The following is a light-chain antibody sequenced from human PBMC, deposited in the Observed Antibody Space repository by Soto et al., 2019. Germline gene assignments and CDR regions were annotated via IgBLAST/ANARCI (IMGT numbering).Light chain of an antibody. Sequence: DIQMTQSPSTLSASVGDRVTITCRASQSITGWLAWFQQKPGKAPKLLISKASSLQSGVPSRFSGSGSGTEFTLTISSLQPDDFATYYCQQYNPYSPWTFGQGTKVDNK. CDR3: QQYNPYSPWT. V-gene: IGKV1-5*03. CDR2: KAS. CDR1: QSITGW. J-gene: IGKJ1*01.